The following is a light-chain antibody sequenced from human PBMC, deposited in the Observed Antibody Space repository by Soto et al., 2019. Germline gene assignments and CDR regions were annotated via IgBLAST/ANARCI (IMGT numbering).Light chain of an antibody. Sequence: QSALTQPASVSGSAGQSITISCTGTTSDIGSYNYVSWYQQYPGKAPKVMIYEVAYRPSGVSNRFSGSKSGNTASLTISGLQAEDEADYYCMSYTISGTYVFGTGTKLTVL. CDR2: EVA. V-gene: IGLV2-14*01. CDR1: TSDIGSYNY. CDR3: MSYTISGTYV. J-gene: IGLJ1*01.